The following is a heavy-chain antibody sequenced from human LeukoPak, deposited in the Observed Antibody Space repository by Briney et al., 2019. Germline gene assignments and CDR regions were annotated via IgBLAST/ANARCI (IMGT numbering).Heavy chain of an antibody. CDR2: VSHVGIHQ. Sequence: GGSLRLSCAASGFMFSGYGIHWVRQAPGKGLEWLAVVSHVGIHQYYAQSVRGRFTISRDNFRNSVFLEMDSLGVEDTAVYYCARDWGAYYHFFDYWGQGTLVTVSS. CDR1: GFMFSGYG. D-gene: IGHD3-22*01. CDR3: ARDWGAYYHFFDY. J-gene: IGHJ4*02. V-gene: IGHV3-30*03.